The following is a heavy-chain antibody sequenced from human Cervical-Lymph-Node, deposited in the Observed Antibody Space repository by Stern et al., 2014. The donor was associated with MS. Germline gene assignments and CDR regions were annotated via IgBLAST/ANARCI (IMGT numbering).Heavy chain of an antibody. D-gene: IGHD5-18*01. V-gene: IGHV7-4-1*02. CDR3: VRDFVDIPMVSRSDYLDY. Sequence: VQLVQSGSELKKPGASVNVSCKASGYTFTNYPMNWVRQAPGQGLEWMGWINTNTGKTAYAQGCTGRFVFSLDTSVSTAYLQISSLKAEDTAVYYCVRDFVDIPMVSRSDYLDYWGQGTLVTVSS. CDR1: GYTFTNYP. J-gene: IGHJ4*02. CDR2: INTNTGKT.